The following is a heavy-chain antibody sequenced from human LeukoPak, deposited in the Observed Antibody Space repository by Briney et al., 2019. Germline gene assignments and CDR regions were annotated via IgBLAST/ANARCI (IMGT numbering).Heavy chain of an antibody. Sequence: GGSLRLSCAASGFTFNNAWMSWVRQAPGKGLEWIGRIKSDGGTTDYAAPVKGRFTISRDNAKNSLYLQMNSLRAEDTAVYYCASGRAPYYDSSGYYYGYWGQGTLVTVSS. D-gene: IGHD3-22*01. CDR3: ASGRAPYYDSSGYYYGY. CDR1: GFTFNNAW. CDR2: IKSDGGTT. J-gene: IGHJ4*02. V-gene: IGHV3-15*01.